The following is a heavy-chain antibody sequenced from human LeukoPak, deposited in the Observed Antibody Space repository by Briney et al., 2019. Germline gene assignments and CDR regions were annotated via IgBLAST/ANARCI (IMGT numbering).Heavy chain of an antibody. CDR1: GFTFSSYW. CDR2: IKQGGSEK. J-gene: IGHJ4*02. Sequence: PGGSLRLSCAASGFTFSSYWMTCVRQAPGKGLEWVANIKQGGSEKYYVDSVKGRFTISRDNAKNSLYLQMNSLRAEDTAVYYCARDSGNNFDYWGQGTLVTVSS. V-gene: IGHV3-7*01. D-gene: IGHD1-26*01. CDR3: ARDSGNNFDY.